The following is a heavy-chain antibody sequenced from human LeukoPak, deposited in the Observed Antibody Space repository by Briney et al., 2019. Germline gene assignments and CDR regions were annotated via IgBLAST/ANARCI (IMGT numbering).Heavy chain of an antibody. D-gene: IGHD1-14*01. V-gene: IGHV1-2*06. J-gene: IGHJ4*02. CDR1: GYTFTGYY. CDR3: ARDYGRAKPGTISFQFDY. Sequence: ASVKVPCKASGYTFTGYYMHWVRQAPGQGLEWMGRINPNSGGTNYAQKFQGRVTMTRDTSISTAYMELSRLRSDDTAVYYCARDYGRAKPGTISFQFDYWGQGTLVTVSS. CDR2: INPNSGGT.